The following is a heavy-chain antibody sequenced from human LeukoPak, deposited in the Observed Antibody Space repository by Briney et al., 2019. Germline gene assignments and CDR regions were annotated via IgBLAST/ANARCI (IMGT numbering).Heavy chain of an antibody. CDR1: GASISSGSYY. V-gene: IGHV4-39*01. J-gene: IGHJ1*01. CDR2: IYYTVNT. CDR3: ATIAEFCGGECYSEYFQQ. Sequence: PSETLSLTCTVSGASISSGSYYWGWIRQPPGKGLEWIGSIYYTVNTYYNPFLNSRVTISVDTSKKQFSLKLSSVTAADTAVYYCATIAEFCGGECYSEYFQQWGQGTLVTASS. D-gene: IGHD2-21*01.